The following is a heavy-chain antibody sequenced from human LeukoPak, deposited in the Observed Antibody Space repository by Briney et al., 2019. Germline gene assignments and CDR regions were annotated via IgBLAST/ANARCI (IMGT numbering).Heavy chain of an antibody. CDR1: GFTFSSYA. V-gene: IGHV3-48*01. Sequence: GGSLRLSCTASGFTFSSYAMNWVRQAPGKGLEWVSYISISSSTIYYADSVKGRFTISRDNAKNSLYLQMNSLRAEDTAVYYCAREAAPWGQGTLVTVSS. CDR3: AREAAP. CDR2: ISISSSTI. D-gene: IGHD6-13*01. J-gene: IGHJ4*02.